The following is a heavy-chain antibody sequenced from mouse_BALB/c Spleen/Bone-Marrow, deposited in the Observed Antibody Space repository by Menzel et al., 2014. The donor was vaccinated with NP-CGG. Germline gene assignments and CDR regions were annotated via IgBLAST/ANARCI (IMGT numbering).Heavy chain of an antibody. D-gene: IGHD2-4*01. CDR1: GFTFDSYG. J-gene: IGHJ3*01. CDR2: ISGGGSYT. V-gene: IGHV5-9-2*01. Sequence: EVMLVESGGGLVKSGGSLKLSCAASGFTFDSYGMSWVRQTPEKRLEWVATISGGGSYTFYPDSVKGRFTISRDNAKNILYLQLSSLRSEDTALYYCARHAYYDQTEVSFVYWGQGTLVTVSA. CDR3: ARHAYYDQTEVSFVY.